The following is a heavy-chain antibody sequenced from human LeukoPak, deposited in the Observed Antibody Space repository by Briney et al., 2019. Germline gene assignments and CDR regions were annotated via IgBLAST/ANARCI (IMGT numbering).Heavy chain of an antibody. Sequence: PGGSLRLSCEAFGFTFSSYAMHWVRQAPGKGLEWVAVISYDGSNKYYADSVKGRFTISRDNSKNTLYLQMNSLRAEDTAVYYCARGSTIAARPGDYWGQGTLVTVSS. CDR2: ISYDGSNK. J-gene: IGHJ4*02. CDR1: GFTFSSYA. V-gene: IGHV3-30*04. CDR3: ARGSTIAARPGDY. D-gene: IGHD6-6*01.